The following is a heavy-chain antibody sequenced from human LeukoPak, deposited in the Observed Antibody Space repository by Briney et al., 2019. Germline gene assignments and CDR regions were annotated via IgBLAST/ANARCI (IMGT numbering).Heavy chain of an antibody. CDR3: AKDHCSSTSCYGDGMDV. CDR2: ISYDGSNK. Sequence: GGSLRLSCAASGFTFSSYGMHWVRQAPGKGLEWVAVISYDGSNKYYADSVKGRFTISRDNSKNTLYLQMNSLRAEDTAVYYCAKDHCSSTSCYGDGMDVWGQGTTVTVSS. CDR1: GFTFSSYG. V-gene: IGHV3-30*18. D-gene: IGHD2-2*01. J-gene: IGHJ6*02.